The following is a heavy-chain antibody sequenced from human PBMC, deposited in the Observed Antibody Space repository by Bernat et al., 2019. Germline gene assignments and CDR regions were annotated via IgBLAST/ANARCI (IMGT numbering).Heavy chain of an antibody. Sequence: EVQLLESGGGLVQPGGSLRLSCAASGFTFSSYAMSWVRQAPGKGLEWVSAISGSCGSTYYADSVKGRFTISRDNSKNTLYLQMNSLRAEDTAVYYCAKDGVVSYWYFDLWGRGTLVTVSS. CDR1: GFTFSSYA. CDR3: AKDGVVSYWYFDL. J-gene: IGHJ2*01. D-gene: IGHD2/OR15-2a*01. V-gene: IGHV3-23*01. CDR2: ISGSCGST.